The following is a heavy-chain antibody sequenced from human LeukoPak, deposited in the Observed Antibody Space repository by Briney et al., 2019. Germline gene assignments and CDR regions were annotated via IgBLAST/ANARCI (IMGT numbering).Heavy chain of an antibody. Sequence: GGSLRLSCAASGFIVSANYMSWVRQAPGEGLKWVSVIYTGGSTHYADSVKGRFSISRDNSKNTLYLQMSSLRAEDTAVYFCARAAFLNGMDVWGQGTTVTVSS. CDR1: GFIVSANY. V-gene: IGHV3-66*01. J-gene: IGHJ6*02. CDR3: ARAAFLNGMDV. CDR2: IYTGGST. D-gene: IGHD3-3*02.